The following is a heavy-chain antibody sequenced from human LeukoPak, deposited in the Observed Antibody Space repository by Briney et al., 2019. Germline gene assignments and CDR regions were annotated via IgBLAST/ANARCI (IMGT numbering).Heavy chain of an antibody. V-gene: IGHV3-7*03. CDR3: ARDAMGGDAFDI. Sequence: GGSLRLSCEASGFTFSSYWMSWVRQAPGKGLEWVANIKQDGSEKYYVDSVKGRFTISRDNAKNSLYLQMSSLRAEDTAVYYCARDAMGGDAFDIWGQGTMVTVSS. CDR2: IKQDGSEK. CDR1: GFTFSSYW. J-gene: IGHJ3*02. D-gene: IGHD1-26*01.